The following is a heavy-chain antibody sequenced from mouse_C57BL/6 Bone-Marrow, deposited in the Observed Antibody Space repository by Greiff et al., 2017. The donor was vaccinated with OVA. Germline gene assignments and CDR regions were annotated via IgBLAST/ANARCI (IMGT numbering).Heavy chain of an antibody. V-gene: IGHV5-9-1*02. CDR2: ISSGGDYI. Sequence: EVKVVESGEGLVKPGGSLKLSCAASGFTFSSYAMSWVRQTPEKRLEWVAYISSGGDYIYYADTVKGRFTISRDNARNTLYLQMSSLKSEDTAMYYCTRGYYYGSSSRYYAMDYWGQGTSVTVSS. CDR1: GFTFSSYA. D-gene: IGHD1-1*01. J-gene: IGHJ4*01. CDR3: TRGYYYGSSSRYYAMDY.